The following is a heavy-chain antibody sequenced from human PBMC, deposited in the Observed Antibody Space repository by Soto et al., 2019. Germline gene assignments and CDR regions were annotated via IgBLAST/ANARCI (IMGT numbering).Heavy chain of an antibody. J-gene: IGHJ3*02. CDR3: ASHSSGYYKGGAFDI. CDR2: ISSGGRT. CDR1: GFTVSSNY. Sequence: GGSLRLSCAASGFTVSSNYMTWVRQAPGKGLERVSVISSGGRTDYADSVKGRFTISRDNSKNTVYLQMNSLRAEDTAVYYCASHSSGYYKGGAFDIWGRGTMVTVSS. D-gene: IGHD3-22*01. V-gene: IGHV3-53*01.